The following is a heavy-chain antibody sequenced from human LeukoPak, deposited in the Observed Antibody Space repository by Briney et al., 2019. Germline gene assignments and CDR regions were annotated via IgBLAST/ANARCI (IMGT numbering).Heavy chain of an antibody. D-gene: IGHD1-26*01. CDR2: IWYDGSNR. V-gene: IGHV3-33*06. CDR3: AKADGGSSYFDY. CDR1: GFTFSGYG. Sequence: GGSLRLSCAASGFTFSGYGMHWVRQAPGKGLEWVAVIWYDGSNRYYADSVKGRFTISRDNSKNTLYLQMNSLRAEDTAVYYCAKADGGSSYFDYWGQGTLVTVSS. J-gene: IGHJ4*02.